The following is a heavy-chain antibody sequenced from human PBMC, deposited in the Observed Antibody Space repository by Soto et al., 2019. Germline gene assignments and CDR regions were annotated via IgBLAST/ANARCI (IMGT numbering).Heavy chain of an antibody. Sequence: GGSLRLSCAASGFTFSTYSMNWVRQAPGKGQEWLSYISSSGSRISYRGSGRGQFTISRDNAKNSLDLQKDSLGAEYTAVYYWARRRYNDYWGKGTLVTVSS. J-gene: IGHJ4*02. V-gene: IGHV3-48*01. CDR1: GFTFSTYS. D-gene: IGHD1-1*01. CDR2: ISSSGSRI. CDR3: ARRRYNDY.